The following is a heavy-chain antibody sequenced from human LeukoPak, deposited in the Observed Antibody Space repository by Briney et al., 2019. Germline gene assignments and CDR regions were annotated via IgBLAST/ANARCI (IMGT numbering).Heavy chain of an antibody. CDR2: IHPRDSDT. CDR3: AYSGSYYNPPFQY. V-gene: IGHV5-51*01. J-gene: IGHJ4*02. D-gene: IGHD3-10*01. Sequence: GESLKISCKGSGYSFTSYWIGWVRQMPGKGLEWMGIIHPRDSDTRYSPSFQGQVTMSADKSISTAYLQWSSLKVSDTAMYYCAYSGSYYNPPFQYWGQGTLVTVSS. CDR1: GYSFTSYW.